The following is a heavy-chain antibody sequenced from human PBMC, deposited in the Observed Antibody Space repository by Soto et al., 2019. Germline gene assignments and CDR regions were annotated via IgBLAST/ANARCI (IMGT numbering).Heavy chain of an antibody. Sequence: SETLSLTCAVDCGSFSGYYWSWIRQPPGKGLEWIGEINHSGSTNYNPSLKSRVTISVDTSKNQFSLKLSSVTAADTAVYYCARDKVALFRREKSWFDPWGQGTLVTVS. CDR1: CGSFSGYY. CDR3: ARDKVALFRREKSWFDP. CDR2: INHSGST. J-gene: IGHJ5*02. V-gene: IGHV4-34*01. D-gene: IGHD2-15*01.